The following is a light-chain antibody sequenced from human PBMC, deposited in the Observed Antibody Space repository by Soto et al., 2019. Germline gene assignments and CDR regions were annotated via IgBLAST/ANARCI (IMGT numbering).Light chain of an antibody. CDR1: QRVSSSY. V-gene: IGKV3-20*01. CDR3: LKYGSSPGWT. J-gene: IGKJ1*01. Sequence: EIVVSPSPSTPSLSSGERATLSCRAIQRVSSSYLAWYQRKPGQAPRLLIYGASSRATGIPDRFSGGGSGTDFTLTISRLEPEDFAVYYCLKYGSSPGWTFGPGTKVDI. CDR2: GAS.